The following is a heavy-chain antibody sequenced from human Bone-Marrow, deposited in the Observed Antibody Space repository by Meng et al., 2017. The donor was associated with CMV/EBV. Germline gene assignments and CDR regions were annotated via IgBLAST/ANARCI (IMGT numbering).Heavy chain of an antibody. CDR1: GFTFSSYG. J-gene: IGHJ4*02. CDR2: IRYDGSNK. CDR3: ARKLWFGELLPYFDY. D-gene: IGHD3-10*01. Sequence: GESLKISCAASGFTFSSYGMHWVRQAPGKGLEWVAFIRYDGSNKYYADSVKGRFTISRDNSKNTLYLQMNSLRAEDTAVYYCARKLWFGELLPYFDYWGQGTLVTVSS. V-gene: IGHV3-30*02.